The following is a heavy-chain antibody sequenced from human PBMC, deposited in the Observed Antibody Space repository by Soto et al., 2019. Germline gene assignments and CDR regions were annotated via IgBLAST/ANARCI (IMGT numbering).Heavy chain of an antibody. J-gene: IGHJ6*02. CDR1: GYTFTSYG. V-gene: IGHV1-18*04. Sequence: ASVKVSCKXSGYTFTSYGISWVRQAPGQGLEWMGWISAYNGNTNYAQKLQGRVTMTTDTSTSTAYMELRSLRSDDTAVYYCARDRGLQNYYYYGMDVWGQGTTVTVSS. CDR3: ARDRGLQNYYYYGMDV. CDR2: ISAYNGNT. D-gene: IGHD1-26*01.